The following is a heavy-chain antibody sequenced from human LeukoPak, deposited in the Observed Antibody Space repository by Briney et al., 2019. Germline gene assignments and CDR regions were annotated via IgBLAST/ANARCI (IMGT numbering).Heavy chain of an antibody. CDR2: INPNSGVT. V-gene: IGHV1-2*02. D-gene: IGHD5-12*01. CDR1: GYTFTGYY. Sequence: ASVKVSCKASGYTFTGYYMHWVRQAPGQGLEWMGWINPNSGVTNYAQKLQGRVTITRDTSIDTAYMQLSRLRSDDTAVYYCAKDRYGDYEAPFHYYMDAWGRGTTVTVSS. CDR3: AKDRYGDYEAPFHYYMDA. J-gene: IGHJ6*03.